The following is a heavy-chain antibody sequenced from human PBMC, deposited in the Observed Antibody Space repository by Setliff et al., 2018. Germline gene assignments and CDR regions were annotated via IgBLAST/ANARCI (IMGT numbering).Heavy chain of an antibody. D-gene: IGHD2-15*01. Sequence: PSETLSLTCTVSDDSFTSSRYYWGWIRQAPGSGLEWIGSISYSGTPYYNASVESRVTISIDTSRNQFSLELRSVTVAATATYYCVRPGGTTVVARHFDYWCSGILVTVSS. CDR2: ISYSGTP. CDR1: DDSFTSSRYY. V-gene: IGHV4-39*01. J-gene: IGHJ4*01. CDR3: VRPGGTTVVARHFDY.